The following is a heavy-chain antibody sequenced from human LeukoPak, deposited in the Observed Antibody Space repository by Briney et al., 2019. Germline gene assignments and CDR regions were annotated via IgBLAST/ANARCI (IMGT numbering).Heavy chain of an antibody. CDR1: GFTFDDYA. D-gene: IGHD3-3*01. J-gene: IGHJ5*02. V-gene: IGHV3-43D*03. CDR2: ISWDGGST. Sequence: GGSLRLSCAASGFTFDDYAMHWVRQAPGKGLEWVSLISWDGGSTYYADSVKGRFTISRDNSKNSLYLQMNSLRTEDTALYYCAKTAYDFWSGQSPFNWFDPWGQGTLVTVSS. CDR3: AKTAYDFWSGQSPFNWFDP.